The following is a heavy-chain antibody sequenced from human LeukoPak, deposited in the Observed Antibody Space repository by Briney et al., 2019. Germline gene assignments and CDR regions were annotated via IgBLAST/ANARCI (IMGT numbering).Heavy chain of an antibody. V-gene: IGHV4-4*09. Sequence: PSETLSLTCIVSGGSIGSDSYWGWFRQPPGKGLEWIGYIYTSGGTNYSPSLKSRVTVSVDTSKNQFSLKLRSVTAADTAVHYCASPLNYDTSGYFAFDVWGQGTMVTVAS. D-gene: IGHD3-22*01. CDR1: GGSIGSDSY. CDR3: ASPLNYDTSGYFAFDV. J-gene: IGHJ3*01. CDR2: IYTSGGT.